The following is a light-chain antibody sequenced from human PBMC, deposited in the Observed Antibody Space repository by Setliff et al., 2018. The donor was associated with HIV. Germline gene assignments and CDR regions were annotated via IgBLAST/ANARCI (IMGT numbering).Light chain of an antibody. CDR3: SSYAITNTLP. CDR2: EVR. Sequence: QSALTQPRSVSGSPGRSVTISCTGTSSDVGLYSYVSWYQQHPGKAPKLIIYEVRNRPSGVSNRFSGSKSGNTASLTISGLQTEDEADYYCSSYAITNTLPFGTGTRSPS. V-gene: IGLV2-14*01. CDR1: SSDVGLYSY. J-gene: IGLJ1*01.